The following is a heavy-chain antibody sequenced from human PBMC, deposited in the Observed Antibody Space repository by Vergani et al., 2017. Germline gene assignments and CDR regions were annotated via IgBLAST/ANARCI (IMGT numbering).Heavy chain of an antibody. J-gene: IGHJ4*02. D-gene: IGHD6-25*01. V-gene: IGHV4-34*01. Sequence: QVQLQQWGAGLLKPSEPLSLTCAVYGGSFSGYYWSWIRQPPGKGLEWIGEINHSGSTNYNPSLKSRVTITVDTSKNQFSLKLRSVTAADAAVYYWAREEGRLLDYWGQGTLVTVSS. CDR3: AREEGRLLDY. CDR1: GGSFSGYY. CDR2: INHSGST.